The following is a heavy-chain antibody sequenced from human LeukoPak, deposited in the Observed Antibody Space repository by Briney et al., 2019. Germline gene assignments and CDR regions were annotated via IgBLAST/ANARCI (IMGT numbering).Heavy chain of an antibody. CDR1: GXTFSDYW. J-gene: IGHJ4*02. CDR3: ARVITGSTYGQFDY. D-gene: IGHD5-18*01. V-gene: IGHV3-74*01. Sequence: TGGSLRLSCTASGXTFSDYWMHWVRQAPGKGLVWVSRINSDGSRTNYADCVKGRFTISRDNAKNTVFLQMNSLRAEDAAVYYCARVITGSTYGQFDYWGQGVLATVSS. CDR2: INSDGSRT.